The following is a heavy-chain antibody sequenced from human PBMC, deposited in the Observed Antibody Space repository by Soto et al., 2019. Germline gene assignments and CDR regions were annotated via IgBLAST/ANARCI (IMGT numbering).Heavy chain of an antibody. CDR3: ARDGIAATTTLDY. J-gene: IGHJ4*02. V-gene: IGHV1-18*01. Sequence: ASVKVSCKASGYTFTSYGISWVRQAPGQGLEWMGWISAYNGNTNYAQNLQGRVTVTTDTSTSTAYMELRSLRSDDTAVHFCARDGIAATTTLDYWGQGTLVTVSS. CDR2: ISAYNGNT. D-gene: IGHD6-13*01. CDR1: GYTFTSYG.